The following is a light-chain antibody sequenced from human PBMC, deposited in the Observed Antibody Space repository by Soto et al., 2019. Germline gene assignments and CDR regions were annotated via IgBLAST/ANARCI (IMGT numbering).Light chain of an antibody. Sequence: VVLTQSPDTLSLSPGETATLSCRASQSLRATYVAWYQQKPGQAPRLLIYGASFRATGVPGRFTGRGSGTDFTLTISRLEPEDFAVYFCQQYVTSPRTFGQGTKVDIK. CDR3: QQYVTSPRT. V-gene: IGKV3-20*01. CDR1: QSLRATY. CDR2: GAS. J-gene: IGKJ1*01.